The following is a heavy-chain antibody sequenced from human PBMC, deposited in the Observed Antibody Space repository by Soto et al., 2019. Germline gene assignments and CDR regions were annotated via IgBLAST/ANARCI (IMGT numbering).Heavy chain of an antibody. J-gene: IGHJ5*02. CDR1: GGSISSGGYY. D-gene: IGHD4-17*01. CDR3: ARMDDYGDYCFYP. Sequence: QVQLQESGPGLVKPSQTLSLTCTVSGGSISSGGYYWSWIRQHPGKGLEWIGYIYYSGSTYYNPSIKSRVTISLATSNNQFSLKLCSVTAADTAVYYYARMDDYGDYCFYPCGQETLVIVSS. V-gene: IGHV4-31*03. CDR2: IYYSGST.